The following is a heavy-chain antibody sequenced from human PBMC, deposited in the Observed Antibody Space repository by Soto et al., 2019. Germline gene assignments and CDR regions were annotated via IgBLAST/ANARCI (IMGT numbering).Heavy chain of an antibody. Sequence: ASVKVSCKVSGYTLTELSMHWVRQAPGKGLEWMGGFDPEDGETIYAQKFRGRVTMTEDTSTDTAYMELSSLRSEDTAVYYCATGPVENSSGPWWGQGTLVTVSS. J-gene: IGHJ4*02. CDR3: ATGPVENSSGPW. D-gene: IGHD3-22*01. V-gene: IGHV1-24*01. CDR2: FDPEDGET. CDR1: GYTLTELS.